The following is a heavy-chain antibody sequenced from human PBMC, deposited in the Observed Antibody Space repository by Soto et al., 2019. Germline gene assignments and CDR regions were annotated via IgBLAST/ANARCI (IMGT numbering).Heavy chain of an antibody. D-gene: IGHD2-2*02. Sequence: GGSLRLSCSASGFTFSDYYMSWIRQAPGKGLEWVSYISSSGTSTRYADSVKGRFTISRDNAKNSLYLQRNSLRAEDTAVYYCVRDSSDIVVVPAAIEGVRAPWGQGTLVTVSS. CDR3: VRDSSDIVVVPAAIEGVRAP. CDR1: GFTFSDYY. J-gene: IGHJ5*02. V-gene: IGHV3-11*06. CDR2: ISSSGTST.